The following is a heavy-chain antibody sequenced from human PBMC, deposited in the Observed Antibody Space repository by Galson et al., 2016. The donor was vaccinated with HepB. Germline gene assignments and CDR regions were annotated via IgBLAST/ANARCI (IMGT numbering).Heavy chain of an antibody. D-gene: IGHD6-13*01. CDR1: GFTFRNYG. CDR2: PKRDGRST. Sequence: SLRLSCAVSGFTFRNYGMTWVRQAPGKGLVCVSRPKRDGRSTYYADSVKGRFTISRDDAKNTLYLQMNSLGVEDTAVYYCRIGTAGIDYWGQGTLVTVSS. V-gene: IGHV3-74*01. CDR3: RIGTAGIDY. J-gene: IGHJ4*02.